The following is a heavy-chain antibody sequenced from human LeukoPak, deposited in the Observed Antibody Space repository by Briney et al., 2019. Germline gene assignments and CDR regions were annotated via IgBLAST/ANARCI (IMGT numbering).Heavy chain of an antibody. V-gene: IGHV4-34*01. CDR3: ARAPYHYDILTGGEYYYYTDV. Sequence: SETLSLTCAVYGRSFSGYYWSWIRQPPGKGLEWIGEINHSGSTNYNPSLKSRVTISVDTSKNQFSLKLSSVTAADTAVYYCARAPYHYDILTGGEYYYYTDVWGKGTTVTVSS. D-gene: IGHD3-9*01. CDR1: GRSFSGYY. J-gene: IGHJ6*03. CDR2: INHSGST.